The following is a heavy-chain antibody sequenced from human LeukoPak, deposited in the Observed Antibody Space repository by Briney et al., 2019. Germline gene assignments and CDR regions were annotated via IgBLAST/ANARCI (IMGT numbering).Heavy chain of an antibody. D-gene: IGHD1-26*01. CDR3: ARVHAGGWGFYFDY. CDR2: IYYNGGA. V-gene: IGHV4-39*07. CDR1: GGSISTSDYS. J-gene: IGHJ4*02. Sequence: PSETLSLTCTVSGGSISTSDYSWGWIRQPPGKGLEWIDTIYYNGGAHYTVSLKSRVTISVDTSKNQFSLKLNSVTAADTAVYYCARVHAGGWGFYFDYWGQGTLVTVSS.